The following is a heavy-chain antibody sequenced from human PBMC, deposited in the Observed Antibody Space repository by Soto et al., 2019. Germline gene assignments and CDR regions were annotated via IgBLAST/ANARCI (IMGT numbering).Heavy chain of an antibody. D-gene: IGHD3-22*01. J-gene: IGHJ5*01. CDR3: EVVPGSHYSDIHAHSYP. V-gene: IGHV1-69*02. CDR1: GGAFSTYT. Sequence: QVQLVQSGAEVKKPGSSVKVSCKASGGAFSTYTITWVRQAPREGRARMGRVIPIIGIINYAQKFQVRVTIPADKLTGTVYMELTRLRPDATAVYYLEVVPGSHYSDIHAHSYPCGPRTLVTVSS. CDR2: VIPIIGII.